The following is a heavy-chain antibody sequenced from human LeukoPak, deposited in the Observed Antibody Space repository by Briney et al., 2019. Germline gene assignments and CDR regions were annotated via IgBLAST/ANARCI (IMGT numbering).Heavy chain of an antibody. CDR3: ARLSRSGWIDS. J-gene: IGHJ4*02. Sequence: PSETLSLTCTVSGGSISSSSYCWGWIRQPPGKGLEWIGNICYRGSTYSNPSLKSRVTISVDTSKNQFSLKLSSVTAADTAVYYCARLSRSGWIDSWGQGTLVTVSS. V-gene: IGHV4-39*01. CDR2: ICYRGST. CDR1: GGSISSSSYC. D-gene: IGHD6-19*01.